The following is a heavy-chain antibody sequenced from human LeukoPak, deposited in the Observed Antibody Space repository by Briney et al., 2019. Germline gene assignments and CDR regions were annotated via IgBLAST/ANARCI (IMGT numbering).Heavy chain of an antibody. V-gene: IGHV3-30*02. CDR3: ARSAAAGRIVATFGY. Sequence: GGCLILCCAASGFTFSSYGMHWVRQAPGKGLGWVAFIRYDGSNKYYADSVKGRFTISRDNSKNTLYLQMNSLRAEDTAEYYCARSAAAGRIVATFGYWGQGTLVIVSS. CDR1: GFTFSSYG. J-gene: IGHJ4*02. D-gene: IGHD5-12*01. CDR2: IRYDGSNK.